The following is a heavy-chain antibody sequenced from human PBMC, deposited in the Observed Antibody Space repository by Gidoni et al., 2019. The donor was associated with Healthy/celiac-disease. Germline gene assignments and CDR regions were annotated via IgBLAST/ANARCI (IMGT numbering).Heavy chain of an antibody. J-gene: IGHJ4*02. CDR1: GFTFDDYT. V-gene: IGHV3-43*01. Sequence: EVQLVESGGVVVQPGGSLRLSCVASGFTFDDYTIHWVRQAPGKGLEWVSLISWGGGSTFYADSVEGRSTISRDNSKNSLYLQMNSLRIDDTALYYCTRGTFYSDTSGYYPLDYWGQGTLVTVSS. D-gene: IGHD3-22*01. CDR2: ISWGGGST. CDR3: TRGTFYSDTSGYYPLDY.